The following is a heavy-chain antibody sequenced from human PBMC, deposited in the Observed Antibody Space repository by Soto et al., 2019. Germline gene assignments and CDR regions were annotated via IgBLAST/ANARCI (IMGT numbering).Heavy chain of an antibody. CDR3: ARWYGGHNFDY. D-gene: IGHD4-17*01. CDR2: IHYSGTT. Sequence: QLKLQESGPGLLKPSETLSLRCSVSGGSITSIGTDIFYWSWVRQPPGKGLEWLAAIHYSGTTYYNPSLRRRLTITVDTSRNHFSLQMTSVTATDTSVYYCARWYGGHNFDYWGPGILVTV. V-gene: IGHV4-39*02. CDR1: GGSITSIGTDIFY. J-gene: IGHJ4*02.